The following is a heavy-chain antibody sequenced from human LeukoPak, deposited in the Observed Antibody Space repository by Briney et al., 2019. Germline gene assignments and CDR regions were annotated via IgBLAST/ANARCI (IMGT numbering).Heavy chain of an antibody. D-gene: IGHD4-11*01. CDR3: ARAAALTETRPYY. V-gene: IGHV1-69*02. J-gene: IGHJ4*02. CDR1: GGTFSSYT. CDR2: IIPILGIA. Sequence: SVKVSCKASGGTFSSYTISWVRQAPGQGLEWMGRIIPILGIANYAQKFQGRVTITADKSTSTAYMELSSLRSEDTAVYYCARAAALTETRPYYWGQGPLVPVSS.